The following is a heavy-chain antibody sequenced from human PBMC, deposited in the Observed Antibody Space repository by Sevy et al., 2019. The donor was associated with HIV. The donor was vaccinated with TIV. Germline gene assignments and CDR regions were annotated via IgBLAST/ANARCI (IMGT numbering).Heavy chain of an antibody. CDR1: GFTFRSYW. CDR3: ARDCSSTSCLWGLDV. D-gene: IGHD2-2*01. J-gene: IGHJ6*02. Sequence: GGSLRLSCAVSGFTFRSYWMSWVRQAPGKGLEWVAHIKVDGSEKYHVDSVKGRFTISRDNAKNSLFLQMNSLRVEDTAVYYCARDCSSTSCLWGLDVWGQWTAVTVSS. V-gene: IGHV3-7*03. CDR2: IKVDGSEK.